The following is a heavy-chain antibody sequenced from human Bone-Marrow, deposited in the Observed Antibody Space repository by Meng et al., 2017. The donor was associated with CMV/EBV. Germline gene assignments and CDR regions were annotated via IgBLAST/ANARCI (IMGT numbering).Heavy chain of an antibody. CDR1: GGSISSCY. CDR3: ARGNVLRFFSPAPDAFDI. V-gene: IGHV4-59*01. J-gene: IGHJ3*02. Sequence: SETLSLTCTVSGGSISSCYWSWIRQPPGKGLEWIGYIYYSGSTNYNPSLKSRVTISVDTSKNQFSLKLSSVTAADTTVYYCARGNVLRFFSPAPDAFDIWGQGTMVTVSS. D-gene: IGHD3-3*01. CDR2: IYYSGST.